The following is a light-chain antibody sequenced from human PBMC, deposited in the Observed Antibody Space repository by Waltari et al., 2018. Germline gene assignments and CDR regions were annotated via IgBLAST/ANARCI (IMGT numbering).Light chain of an antibody. CDR3: QSYDTSLRSSV. V-gene: IGLV1-40*01. J-gene: IGLJ2*01. CDR2: RNT. CDR1: GSNIGAAYD. Sequence: QSVLTQPPSVSGAPGQRVTISCTGSGSNIGAAYDVHWYQQIPGTAPKLLIYRNTNRPSGVPDRFSGSKSGTSASLAITGLQAEDEADYYCQSYDTSLRSSVFGGGTKLTVL.